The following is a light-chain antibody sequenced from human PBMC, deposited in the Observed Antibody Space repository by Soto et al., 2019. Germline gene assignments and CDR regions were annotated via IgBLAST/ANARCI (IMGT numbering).Light chain of an antibody. CDR2: DAS. CDR3: QQYNKWPLT. CDR1: QSVYST. J-gene: IGKJ4*01. Sequence: EIVMTQSPATLSVSPGERATLSCRASQSVYSTLAWYQQKPGQAPRLLIYDASTRATGIPARFSGTGSATEFTLTISSLQSEDSAVYYCQQYNKWPLTFGGGTKVEIK. V-gene: IGKV3-15*01.